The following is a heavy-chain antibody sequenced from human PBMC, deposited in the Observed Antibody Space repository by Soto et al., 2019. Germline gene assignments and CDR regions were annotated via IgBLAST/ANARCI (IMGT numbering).Heavy chain of an antibody. CDR2: IYYSGST. CDR3: ARRWGDYFDY. V-gene: IGHV4-59*08. Sequence: QVQLQESGPGLVKPSETLSLTCTVSGGSISSYYWSWIRQPPGKGLEWIGYIYYSGSTNYNPSLKSPVPISVDTSKNQFSLKLSLRLSSVTAADTAVYYCARRWGDYFDYWGQGTLVTVSS. J-gene: IGHJ4*02. D-gene: IGHD3-16*01. CDR1: GGSISSYY.